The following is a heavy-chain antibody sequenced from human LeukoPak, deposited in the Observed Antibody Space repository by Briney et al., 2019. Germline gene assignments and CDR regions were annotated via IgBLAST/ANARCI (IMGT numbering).Heavy chain of an antibody. D-gene: IGHD6-19*01. CDR2: ISAYNGNT. J-gene: IGHJ4*02. V-gene: IGHV1-18*01. Sequence: GASVKVSCKASGYTFTSYGISWVRQAPGQGLEWMGWISAYNGNTNYAQKLQGRVTMTTDTSTSTAYMELRSLRSDDTAVYYCARPSSSGWYHRPQSGHYFDYWGQGTLVTVSS. CDR1: GYTFTSYG. CDR3: ARPSSSGWYHRPQSGHYFDY.